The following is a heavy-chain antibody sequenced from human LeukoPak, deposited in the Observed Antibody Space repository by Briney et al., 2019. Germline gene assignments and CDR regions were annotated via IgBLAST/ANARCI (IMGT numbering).Heavy chain of an antibody. CDR2: ISYDGSNK. J-gene: IGHJ4*02. D-gene: IGHD3-3*01. V-gene: IGHV3-30*03. Sequence: GGSLRLSCAASGFTFSSYGMHWVRQAPGKGLEWVAFISYDGSNKYYADSVKGRFTISRDNAKNSLYLQMNSLRAEDTAVYYCAASRSVDYWGQGTLVTVSS. CDR1: GFTFSSYG. CDR3: AASRSVDY.